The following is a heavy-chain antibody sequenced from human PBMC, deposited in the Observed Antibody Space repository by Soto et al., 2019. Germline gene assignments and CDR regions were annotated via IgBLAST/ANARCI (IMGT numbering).Heavy chain of an antibody. V-gene: IGHV5-51*01. CDR3: ARHGSIGARLNYFDP. CDR2: IYPGDSDT. Sequence: PGESLKISCQGSGYNFDSFWIGWVRQMPGKGLEWMGIIYPGDSDTRYNPSFQGQVTMSADKSISTVYLQWSSLKASDTATYYCARHGSIGARLNYFDPWGQGTQVTVSS. CDR1: GYNFDSFW. D-gene: IGHD6-6*01. J-gene: IGHJ5*02.